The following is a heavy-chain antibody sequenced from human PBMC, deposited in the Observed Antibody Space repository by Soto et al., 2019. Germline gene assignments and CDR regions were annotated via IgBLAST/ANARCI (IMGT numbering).Heavy chain of an antibody. J-gene: IGHJ5*02. CDR1: GGSSSSGGYS. Sequence: LSLTCAVSGGSSSSGGYSWSWIRQPPGKGLEWIGYIYHSGSTYYNPSLKSRVTISVDRSKNQFSLKLSSVTAADTAVYCCARELAAAGPPQGYFRAWFDPWGQGTLVTVS. D-gene: IGHD6-13*01. V-gene: IGHV4-30-2*01. CDR2: IYHSGST. CDR3: ARELAAAGPPQGYFRAWFDP.